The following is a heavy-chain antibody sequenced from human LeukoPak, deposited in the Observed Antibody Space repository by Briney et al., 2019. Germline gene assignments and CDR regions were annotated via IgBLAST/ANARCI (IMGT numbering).Heavy chain of an antibody. CDR2: ISSSSSYI. Sequence: PGGSLRPSCAASGFTFSSYSMNWVRQAPGKGLEWVSSISSSSSYIYYADSVKGRFTISRDNAKNSLYLQMNSLRAEDTAVYYCAREVVVPAAARHYYYYYYTDVWGKGSTVTVSS. CDR3: AREVVVPAAARHYYYYYYTDV. CDR1: GFTFSSYS. D-gene: IGHD2-2*01. J-gene: IGHJ6*03. V-gene: IGHV3-21*01.